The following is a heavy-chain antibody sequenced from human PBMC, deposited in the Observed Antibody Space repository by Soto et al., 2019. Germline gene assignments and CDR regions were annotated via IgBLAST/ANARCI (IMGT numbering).Heavy chain of an antibody. CDR2: ISAYNGNT. D-gene: IGHD1-26*01. V-gene: IGHV1-18*01. CDR1: GYTFTSYG. CDR3: ARDWITVDLYSGSRPIYN. J-gene: IGHJ4*02. Sequence: ASVKVSCKASGYTFTSYGISWVRQAPGQGLEWMGWISAYNGNTNYAQKLQGRVTMTTDTSTSTAYMELRSLRSDDTAVYYRARDWITVDLYSGSRPIYNWGQGTLVTVSS.